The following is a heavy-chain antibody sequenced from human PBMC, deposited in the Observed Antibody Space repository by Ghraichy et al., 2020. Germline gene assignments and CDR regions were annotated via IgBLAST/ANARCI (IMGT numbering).Heavy chain of an antibody. CDR3: ARGVGHRSAWFPLNWFDS. J-gene: IGHJ5*01. V-gene: IGHV3-23*01. CDR1: GFTSRFYT. Sequence: GGSLRLSCAVSGFTSRFYTMAWVRQGPRKGLNWLSSISGDGNSTFYADSVRGRFTFSRDNSKNTLYLQMNSLRAEDTAIYFCARGVGHRSAWFPLNWFDSWGLGTLVTVSS. CDR2: ISGDGNST. D-gene: IGHD6-19*01.